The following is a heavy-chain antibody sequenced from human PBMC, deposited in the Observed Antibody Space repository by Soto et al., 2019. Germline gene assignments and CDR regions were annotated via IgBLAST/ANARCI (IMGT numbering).Heavy chain of an antibody. CDR3: AKGSSGSRPYFFDY. Sequence: GGSLRLSCAASGFTFSSYSMNWVRQAPGKGLEWVSSISSSSSYIYYADSVKGRFTISRDNAKNSLYLQMNSLRAEDTAVYYCAKGSSGSRPYFFDYWGQGTPVTVSS. J-gene: IGHJ4*02. CDR1: GFTFSSYS. D-gene: IGHD3-22*01. V-gene: IGHV3-21*04. CDR2: ISSSSSYI.